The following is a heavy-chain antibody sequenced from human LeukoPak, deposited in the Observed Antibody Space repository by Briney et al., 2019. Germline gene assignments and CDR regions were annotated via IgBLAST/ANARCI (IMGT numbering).Heavy chain of an antibody. CDR3: ARDFGGNDDY. V-gene: IGHV1-46*01. D-gene: IGHD5-12*01. CDR1: GYTFTSYY. Sequence: GASVKVSCKASGYTFTSYYMHWVRQAPGQGLEWMGIINPSGGSTSYAQKFQGRVTMTRDTSTSTAYMELRSLRSDDTAVYYCARDFGGNDDYWGQGTLVTVSS. J-gene: IGHJ4*02. CDR2: INPSGGST.